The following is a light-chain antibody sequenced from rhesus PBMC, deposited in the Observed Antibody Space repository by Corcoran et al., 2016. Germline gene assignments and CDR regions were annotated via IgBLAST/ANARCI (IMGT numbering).Light chain of an antibody. J-gene: IGKJ3*01. CDR2: RAS. V-gene: IGKV1-69*01. Sequence: DIQMTQSPSSLSASVGDRVTITCRASQGISNWLAWYQQKPGKAPNLLIYRASNLKTGVPSRFSGIGSGTDFTLTISSLQPEDIATYYCQQQDNFPFTVGPGTKLDIK. CDR3: QQQDNFPFT. CDR1: QGISNW.